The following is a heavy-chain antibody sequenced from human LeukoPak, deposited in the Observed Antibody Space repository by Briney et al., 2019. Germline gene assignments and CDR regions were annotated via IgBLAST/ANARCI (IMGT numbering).Heavy chain of an antibody. CDR3: AREYDSSGYYHFFDY. D-gene: IGHD3-22*01. Sequence: GGSLRPSCAASGFTFSSYSMNWVRQAPGKGLEWVSSISSSSSYIYYADSVKGRFTISRDNAKNSLYLQMNSLRAEDTAVYYCAREYDSSGYYHFFDYWGQGTLVTVSS. J-gene: IGHJ4*02. V-gene: IGHV3-21*01. CDR2: ISSSSSYI. CDR1: GFTFSSYS.